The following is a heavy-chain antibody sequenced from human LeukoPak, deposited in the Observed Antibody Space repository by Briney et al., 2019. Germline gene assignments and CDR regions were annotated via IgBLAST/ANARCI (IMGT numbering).Heavy chain of an antibody. Sequence: PVWALRLSCSASGFTFSSYSMHWVRQAPGKGLEDVSAISSNGGRTYYADSVKGRCTISRDNSKNALYLQMSSLRAEDTAVYYCVKSTYYGDLFDYWGQGTLVSVSS. J-gene: IGHJ4*02. D-gene: IGHD4-17*01. CDR2: ISSNGGRT. CDR3: VKSTYYGDLFDY. V-gene: IGHV3-64D*06. CDR1: GFTFSSYS.